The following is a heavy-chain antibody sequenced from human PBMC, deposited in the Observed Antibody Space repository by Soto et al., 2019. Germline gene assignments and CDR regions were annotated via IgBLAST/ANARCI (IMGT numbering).Heavy chain of an antibody. Sequence: QLQLQESGSGLVTPSQTLSLTCAVSGGSISSGGYSWNWIRQPPGKGLEWIAYIHHGGTTHYNPSLRSRVTISVDTSKNQFSLMLTSVTAADTAVYYRARERSGGGEFDYWGQGTLVTVSS. J-gene: IGHJ4*02. CDR1: GGSISSGGYS. CDR3: ARERSGGGEFDY. CDR2: IHHGGTT. V-gene: IGHV4-30-2*01. D-gene: IGHD3-16*01.